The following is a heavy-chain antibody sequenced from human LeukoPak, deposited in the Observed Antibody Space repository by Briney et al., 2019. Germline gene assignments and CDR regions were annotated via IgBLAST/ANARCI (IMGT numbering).Heavy chain of an antibody. CDR2: ISGSGYYS. V-gene: IGHV3-23*01. CDR1: EFTFSSYA. J-gene: IGHJ4*02. Sequence: GGSLRLSCAASEFTFSSYAMSWVRQAPGKGLEWVSTISGSGYYSYYADSVKGRFTVSRDNSKTTLYLQMNSLRADDTAVYYCAKGGPTGSNYFDFWGQGTLVTVSS. D-gene: IGHD1-26*01. CDR3: AKGGPTGSNYFDF.